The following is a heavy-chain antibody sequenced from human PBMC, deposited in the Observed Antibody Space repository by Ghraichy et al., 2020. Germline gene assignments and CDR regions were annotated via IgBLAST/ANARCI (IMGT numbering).Heavy chain of an antibody. Sequence: GGSLRLSCAASGFNFDEYAMHWVRQAPGKGLEWVASINWNSGSIGYGDSVKGRFTISRDNANNLLYLHMSSLRPEDTALYHCVKDSQAARPWYYYGMDVWGQGTTVTVSS. J-gene: IGHJ6*02. CDR3: VKDSQAARPWYYYGMDV. CDR2: INWNSGSI. CDR1: GFNFDEYA. D-gene: IGHD6-6*01. V-gene: IGHV3-9*01.